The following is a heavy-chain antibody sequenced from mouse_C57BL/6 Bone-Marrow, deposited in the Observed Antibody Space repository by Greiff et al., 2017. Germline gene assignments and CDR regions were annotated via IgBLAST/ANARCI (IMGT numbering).Heavy chain of an antibody. CDR1: GFTFSSYG. CDR2: ISSGGSYT. V-gene: IGHV5-6*01. Sequence: EVKLVESGGDLVKPGGSLTLSCAASGFTFSSYGMSWVRPTPDKRLEWVATISSGGSYTYYPDSVKGRFTISRDTAKNTLYLQMSSLKSEDTAMYYCARLGNSAWFAYWGQGALVTVSA. J-gene: IGHJ3*01. CDR3: ARLGNSAWFAY. D-gene: IGHD2-1*01.